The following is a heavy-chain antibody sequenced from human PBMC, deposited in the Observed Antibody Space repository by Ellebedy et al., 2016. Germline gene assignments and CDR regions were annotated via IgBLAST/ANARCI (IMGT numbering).Heavy chain of an antibody. CDR2: INHSGST. V-gene: IGHV4-34*01. CDR3: ARHRPVEMATIYWYFDL. Sequence: SETLSLTCAVYGGSFSGYYWSWIRQPPGKGLEWIGEINHSGSTNYNPSLKSRVTISVDTSKNQFSLKLSSVTAADTAVYYCARHRPVEMATIYWYFDLWGRGTLVTVSS. D-gene: IGHD5-24*01. CDR1: GGSFSGYY. J-gene: IGHJ2*01.